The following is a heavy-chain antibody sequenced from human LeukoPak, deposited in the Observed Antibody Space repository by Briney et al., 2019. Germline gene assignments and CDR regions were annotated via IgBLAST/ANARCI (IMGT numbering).Heavy chain of an antibody. D-gene: IGHD2-21*01. Sequence: SETLSLTCTVSGGYTGSHYWSWIRQPPGKGLEWMGYIYYSGSTNYNPSLKSRVTISVDTSKNQFSLRVSSVTAADTAVYYCARHLNNCGDDCYIFDYWGQGTLVTVSS. CDR1: GGYTGSHY. CDR2: IYYSGST. J-gene: IGHJ4*02. V-gene: IGHV4-59*08. CDR3: ARHLNNCGDDCYIFDY.